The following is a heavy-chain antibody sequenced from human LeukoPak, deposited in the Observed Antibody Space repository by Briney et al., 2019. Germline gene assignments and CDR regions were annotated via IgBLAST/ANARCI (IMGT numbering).Heavy chain of an antibody. D-gene: IGHD3-22*01. J-gene: IGHJ4*02. CDR2: IYHSGST. V-gene: IGHV4-30-4*01. Sequence: SETLSLTCTVSGGSISSGDYYWSWVRQPPGKGLEWIGYIYHSGSTYFNPSLKSRVTISVDTSKNQFSLKLSSVTAADTAVYYCARGPDSSGYYYFDFWGQGTLVTVSS. CDR3: ARGPDSSGYYYFDF. CDR1: GGSISSGDYY.